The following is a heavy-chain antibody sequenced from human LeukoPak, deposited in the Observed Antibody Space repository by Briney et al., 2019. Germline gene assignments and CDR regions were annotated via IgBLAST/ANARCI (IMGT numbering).Heavy chain of an antibody. D-gene: IGHD6-13*01. Sequence: GESLKISCKGSGYSFDTYWIGWVRRMSGKGLEWMGAIYPGDSDTKYRPSFQGQVTISADKSISTAYLQWSSLKTSDTAVYYCARSIAADGSFDFWGQGTLVTVSS. CDR1: GYSFDTYW. CDR3: ARSIAADGSFDF. CDR2: IYPGDSDT. J-gene: IGHJ4*02. V-gene: IGHV5-51*01.